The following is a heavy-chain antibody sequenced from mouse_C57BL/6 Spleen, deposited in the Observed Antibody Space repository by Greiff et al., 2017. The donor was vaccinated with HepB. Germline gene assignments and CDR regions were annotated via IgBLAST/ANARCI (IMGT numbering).Heavy chain of an antibody. CDR2: INYDGSST. Sequence: EVMLVESEGGLVQPGSSMKLSCTASGFTFSDYYMAWVRQVPEKGLEWVANINYDGSSTYYLDSLKSRFIISRDNAKNILYLQMSSLKSEDTATYYCARAGSYDYGAMDYWGQGTSVTVSS. D-gene: IGHD2-4*01. CDR3: ARAGSYDYGAMDY. V-gene: IGHV5-16*01. J-gene: IGHJ4*01. CDR1: GFTFSDYY.